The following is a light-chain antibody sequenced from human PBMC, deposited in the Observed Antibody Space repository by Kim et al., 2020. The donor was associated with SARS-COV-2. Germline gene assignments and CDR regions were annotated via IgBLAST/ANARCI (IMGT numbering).Light chain of an antibody. Sequence: GKTVTISCTGSSGSIASNYVQWYQQRPGSAPTTVIYENNQRPSGVPDRFSGSIDSSSNSASLTISGLKTEDEADYYCQSYDNSNQVFGGGTQLTVL. J-gene: IGLJ3*02. CDR1: SGSIASNY. CDR2: ENN. V-gene: IGLV6-57*02. CDR3: QSYDNSNQV.